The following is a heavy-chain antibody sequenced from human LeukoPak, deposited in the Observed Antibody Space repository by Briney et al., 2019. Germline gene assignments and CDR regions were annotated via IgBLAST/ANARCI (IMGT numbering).Heavy chain of an antibody. J-gene: IGHJ4*02. V-gene: IGHV4-59*01. CDR1: GGSISSYY. D-gene: IGHD6-6*01. CDR3: ARGDIAALLPFDY. CDR2: IYYSGST. Sequence: SETLSLTCTVPGGSISSYYWSWIRQPPGKGLEWIGYIYYSGSTNYNPSLKSRVTISVDTSKNQFSLKLSSVTAADTAVYYCARGDIAALLPFDYWGQGTLVTVSS.